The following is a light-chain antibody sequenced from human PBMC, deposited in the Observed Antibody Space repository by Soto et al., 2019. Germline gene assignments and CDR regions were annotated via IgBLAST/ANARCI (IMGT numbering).Light chain of an antibody. J-gene: IGKJ3*01. CDR3: QQYNSYSPFT. Sequence: DIPMTQSPSTLSASVGDKVTVTCRASQNIRSRLAWYQQKPGKAPNLLISDASSLESRVPSRFSGSGSGTEFTLTISSLQPDDGATYYCQQYNSYSPFTFGPGTKVDIK. CDR1: QNIRSR. CDR2: DAS. V-gene: IGKV1-5*01.